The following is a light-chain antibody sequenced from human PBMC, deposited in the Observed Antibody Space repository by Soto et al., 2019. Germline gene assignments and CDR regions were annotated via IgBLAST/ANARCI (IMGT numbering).Light chain of an antibody. CDR3: QQYGSSPLT. Sequence: EIVLTQSPATLSLPPGERATLSCRASQSVINYLAWYQQKPGQAPRLLIYDTSSRATGIPDRFSGSGSGTDFTLTISRLEPEDFAVYYCQQYGSSPLTFGGGTKVDIK. J-gene: IGKJ4*01. CDR2: DTS. V-gene: IGKV3-20*01. CDR1: QSVINY.